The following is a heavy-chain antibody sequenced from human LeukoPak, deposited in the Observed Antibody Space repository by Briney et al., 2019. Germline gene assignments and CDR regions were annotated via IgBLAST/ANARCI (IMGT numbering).Heavy chain of an antibody. CDR1: GGSINTYY. CDR3: AVDKGEDQLLSRPPNYYYYGMDV. J-gene: IGHJ6*02. CDR2: IYYSGST. V-gene: IGHV4-59*01. Sequence: SETLSLTCTVSGGSINTYYWIWIRQPPGKGLEYIGYIYYSGSTNYNPSLKSRVTISVDTSKNQFSLKLSSVTAADTAVYYCAVDKGEDQLLSRPPNYYYYGMDVWGQGTTVTVSS. D-gene: IGHD2-2*01.